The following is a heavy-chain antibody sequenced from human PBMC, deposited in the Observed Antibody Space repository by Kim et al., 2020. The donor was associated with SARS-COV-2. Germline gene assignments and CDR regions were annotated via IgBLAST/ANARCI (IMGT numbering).Heavy chain of an antibody. CDR3: ARDHREWLPYTANWYFDL. CDR2: IYYSGST. J-gene: IGHJ2*01. V-gene: IGHV4-59*01. CDR1: GGSISSYY. D-gene: IGHD3-3*01. Sequence: SETLSLTCTVSGGSISSYYWSWIWQPPGKGLEWIGYIYYSGSTNYNPSLKSRVTISVDTSKNQFSLKLSSVTAADTAVYYCARDHREWLPYTANWYFDLWGRGTLVTVSS.